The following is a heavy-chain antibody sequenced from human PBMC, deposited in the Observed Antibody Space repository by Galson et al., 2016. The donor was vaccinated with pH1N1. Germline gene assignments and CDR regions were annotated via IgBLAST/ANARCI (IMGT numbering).Heavy chain of an antibody. J-gene: IGHJ4*02. CDR2: ICPYSRYI. V-gene: IGHV3-21*01. CDR3: ARLRGQQERLGGLDY. Sequence: SLRLSCAASGFSFSGYTMEWVSSICPYSRYIYYADSLRGRFSISRDNAKNSLYLQMDSLRAEDTAVYYCARLRGQQERLGGLDYWGPGILVTVSS. D-gene: IGHD1-1*01. CDR1: GFSFSGYT.